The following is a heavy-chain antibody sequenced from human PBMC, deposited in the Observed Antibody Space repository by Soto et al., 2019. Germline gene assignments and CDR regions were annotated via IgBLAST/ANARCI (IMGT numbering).Heavy chain of an antibody. CDR3: ARVGPYCGGDCYSPPP. D-gene: IGHD2-21*02. CDR2: IYHGGST. CDR1: GYSIRNGYY. V-gene: IGHV4-38-2*02. J-gene: IGHJ5*02. Sequence: KTSETLSLTCTVSGYSIRNGYYWGWIRQPPGKGLEWIGTIYHGGSTYYNPSLKSRVTISVDASENHFSLKLSSVTAADTAVYYCARVGPYCGGDCYSPPPWGQGTLVTVSS.